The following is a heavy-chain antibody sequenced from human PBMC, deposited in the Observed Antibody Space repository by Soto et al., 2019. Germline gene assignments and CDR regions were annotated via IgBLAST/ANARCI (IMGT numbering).Heavy chain of an antibody. J-gene: IGHJ4*02. D-gene: IGHD2-2*01. CDR1: GLTFGNYA. Sequence: EVQVLESGGGLVQPGGSLRLSCAASGLTFGNYAMNWVRQAPGKGLEWVSAISGSGGSTYSADSVKGRFTISRDNSNNMLYLQMNSLRVEDTAIYFCAKSRGASYQYFFDYWGQGTLVTVSS. V-gene: IGHV3-23*01. CDR3: AKSRGASYQYFFDY. CDR2: ISGSGGST.